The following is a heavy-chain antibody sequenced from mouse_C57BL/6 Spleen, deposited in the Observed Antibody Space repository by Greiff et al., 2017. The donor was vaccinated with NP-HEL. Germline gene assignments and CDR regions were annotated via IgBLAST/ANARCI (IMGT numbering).Heavy chain of an antibody. Sequence: EVKLVESGPGLVKPSQSLSLTCSVPGYSITSGYYWNWIRQFPGNKLEWMGYISYDGSNNYKPSLKNRISITRDTSKNQFFLKLNSVTTEDTATYYCAREDGSSYDWGQGTTLTVSS. CDR3: AREDGSSYD. CDR2: ISYDGSN. V-gene: IGHV3-6*01. CDR1: GYSITSGYY. J-gene: IGHJ2*01. D-gene: IGHD1-1*01.